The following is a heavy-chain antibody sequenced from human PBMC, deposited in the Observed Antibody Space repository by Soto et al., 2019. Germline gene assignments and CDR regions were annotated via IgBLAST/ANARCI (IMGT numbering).Heavy chain of an antibody. Sequence: GGSLRFSCAASGFTFSSYSMNWVRQAPGKGLEWVSSISSSSSYIYYADSVKGRSTISRDNAKNSLYLQMNSLRAEDTAVYYCARDRHYYDSSGYPMWGQGTLVTVSS. J-gene: IGHJ4*02. CDR1: GFTFSSYS. V-gene: IGHV3-21*01. D-gene: IGHD3-22*01. CDR3: ARDRHYYDSSGYPM. CDR2: ISSSSSYI.